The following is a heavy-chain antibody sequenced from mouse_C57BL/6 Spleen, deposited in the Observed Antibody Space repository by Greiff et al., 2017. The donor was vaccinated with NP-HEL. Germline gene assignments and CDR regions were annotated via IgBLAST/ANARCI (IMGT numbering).Heavy chain of an antibody. Sequence: VQLQESGAELVRPGASVKLSCKASGYTFTDYYINWVKQRPGQGLEWIARIYPGSGNTYYNEKFKGKATLTAEKSSSTAYMQLSSLTSEDSAVYFCARPAYYSNYVGFAYWGQGTLVTVSA. CDR1: GYTFTDYY. CDR3: ARPAYYSNYVGFAY. J-gene: IGHJ3*01. D-gene: IGHD2-5*01. V-gene: IGHV1-76*01. CDR2: IYPGSGNT.